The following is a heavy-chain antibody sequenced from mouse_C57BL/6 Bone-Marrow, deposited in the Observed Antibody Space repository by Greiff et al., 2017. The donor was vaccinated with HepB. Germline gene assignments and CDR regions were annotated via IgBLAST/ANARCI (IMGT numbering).Heavy chain of an antibody. CDR3: ARRGGSSRSWFAY. J-gene: IGHJ3*01. CDR1: GYSFTGYY. Sequence: VQLQPSGPELVKPGASVKISCKASGYSFTGYYMNWVKQSPEKSLEWIGEINPSTGGTTYNQKFKAKATLTVDKSSSTAYMQLKSLTSEDSAVYYCARRGGSSRSWFAYWGQGTLVTVSA. D-gene: IGHD1-1*01. V-gene: IGHV1-42*01. CDR2: INPSTGGT.